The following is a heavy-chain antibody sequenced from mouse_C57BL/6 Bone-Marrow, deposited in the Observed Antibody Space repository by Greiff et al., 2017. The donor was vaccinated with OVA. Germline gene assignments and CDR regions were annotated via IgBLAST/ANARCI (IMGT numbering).Heavy chain of an antibody. J-gene: IGHJ3*01. CDR2: INPGSGGT. CDR3: ATIYYDYDDLAY. Sequence: VQLQQSGAKLVRPGTSVKVSCKASGYAFTNYLIEWVKQRPGQGLEWIGVINPGSGGTNYNEKFKGKATLTADKSSSTAYMQLSSLTSEDSAVYFCATIYYDYDDLAYWGQGTLVTVSA. CDR1: GYAFTNYL. D-gene: IGHD2-4*01. V-gene: IGHV1-54*01.